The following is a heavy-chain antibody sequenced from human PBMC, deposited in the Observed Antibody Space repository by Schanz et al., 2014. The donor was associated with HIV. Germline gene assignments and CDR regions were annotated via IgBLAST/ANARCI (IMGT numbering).Heavy chain of an antibody. CDR2: ISSDGSST. CDR3: AREASLEWLYVVDV. CDR1: GLTLSSYG. Sequence: EVQLVESGGGLVQPGGSLRLSCAASGLTLSSYGMSWVRQAPGKGLVWVSRISSDGSSTSYADSVKGRFTISRDNAKNTLYLQTNSLRGEDTAVYYCAREASLEWLYVVDVWGQGTTVTVSS. D-gene: IGHD3-3*01. J-gene: IGHJ6*02. V-gene: IGHV3-74*01.